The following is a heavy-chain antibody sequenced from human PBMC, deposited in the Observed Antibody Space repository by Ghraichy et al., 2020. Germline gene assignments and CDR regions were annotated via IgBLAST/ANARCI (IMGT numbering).Heavy chain of an antibody. J-gene: IGHJ3*02. Sequence: GGSLRLSCAASGFTFSSYSMNWVRQAPGKGLEWVSSISSSSSYIYYADSVKGRFTISRDNAKNSLYLQMNSLRAEDTAVYYCAREGQYYDSSGYYGSYAFDIWGQGTMVTVSS. CDR3: AREGQYYDSSGYYGSYAFDI. V-gene: IGHV3-21*01. CDR2: ISSSSSYI. CDR1: GFTFSSYS. D-gene: IGHD3-22*01.